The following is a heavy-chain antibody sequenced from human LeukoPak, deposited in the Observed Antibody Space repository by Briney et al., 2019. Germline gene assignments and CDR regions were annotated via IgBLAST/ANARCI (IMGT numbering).Heavy chain of an antibody. D-gene: IGHD1-26*01. CDR2: ISSSSSHT. V-gene: IGHV3-11*06. Sequence: GGSLRLSCAASGFSISDYYMTWIRQAPGKGLEWVSYISSSSSHTNYADSVKGRFTISRDNAKNSLYLQMNSLRAEDTAVYYCARVIIVGATGIWGQGTMVTVSS. CDR3: ARVIIVGATGI. J-gene: IGHJ3*02. CDR1: GFSISDYY.